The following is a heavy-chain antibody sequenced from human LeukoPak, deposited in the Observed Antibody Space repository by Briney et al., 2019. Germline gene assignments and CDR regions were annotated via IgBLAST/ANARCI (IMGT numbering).Heavy chain of an antibody. J-gene: IGHJ4*02. CDR1: GFAFSSYA. CDR3: AKAYSSSSGGLDDY. Sequence: GGSLRLSCAASGFAFSSYAMSWVRQAPGKGLEWVSAISGSGGSTYYADSVKGRFTISRDNSKNMLYLQMNSLRAEDTAVYYCAKAYSSSSGGLDDYWGQGTMVTVSS. V-gene: IGHV3-23*01. D-gene: IGHD6-6*01. CDR2: ISGSGGST.